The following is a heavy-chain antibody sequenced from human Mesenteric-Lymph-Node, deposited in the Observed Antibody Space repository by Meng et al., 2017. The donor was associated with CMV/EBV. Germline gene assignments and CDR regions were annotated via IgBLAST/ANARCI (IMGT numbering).Heavy chain of an antibody. CDR2: INHSGST. D-gene: IGHD2-15*01. V-gene: IGHV4-39*07. CDR3: ARGTGYCGGGSCTQNWFDP. Sequence: SETLSLTCTVSGGSISSGDYYWGWIRQPPGKGLEWIGEINHSGSTNYNPSLKSRVTISLDTSKNQFSLKLSSVTAADTAVYYCARGTGYCGGGSCTQNWFDPWGQGTLVTVSS. J-gene: IGHJ5*02. CDR1: GGSISSGDYY.